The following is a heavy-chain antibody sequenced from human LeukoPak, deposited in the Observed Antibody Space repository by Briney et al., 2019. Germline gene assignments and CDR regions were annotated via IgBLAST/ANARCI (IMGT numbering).Heavy chain of an antibody. Sequence: GGSLRLSCAASGFTFSSYAMHWVRQAPGKGLEWVAVISYDGSNKYYADSVKGRFTISRDNSKNTLYLQMNSLRAEDTAVYYCAREERDGYNYYWYFDLWGRGTLVTVSS. CDR2: ISYDGSNK. CDR3: AREERDGYNYYWYFDL. CDR1: GFTFSSYA. J-gene: IGHJ2*01. V-gene: IGHV3-30*04. D-gene: IGHD5-24*01.